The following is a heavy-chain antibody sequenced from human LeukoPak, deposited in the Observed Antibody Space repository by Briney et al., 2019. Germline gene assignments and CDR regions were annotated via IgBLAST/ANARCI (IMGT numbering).Heavy chain of an antibody. CDR3: AKSLSRGWYYYFEH. CDR1: GFTLSSYA. D-gene: IGHD6-19*01. Sequence: GGSLRLSCAASGFTLSSYAMSSVRPAPGEGLEWVSAISGSGGSTYYADSVKSRFTISRDNSKNTLYLQMNSLTAEDTAVYYCAKSLSRGWYYYFEHWGQGTLVTVSS. J-gene: IGHJ1*01. V-gene: IGHV3-23*01. CDR2: ISGSGGST.